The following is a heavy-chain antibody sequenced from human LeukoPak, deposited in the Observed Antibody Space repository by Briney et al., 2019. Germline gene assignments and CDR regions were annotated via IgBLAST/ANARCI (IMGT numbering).Heavy chain of an antibody. Sequence: SETLSLTCIVSGGSISYYYWSWIRQPPGKGLEWIGDIHTSGSTNYNPSLKSRVTISGDTSKNHFSLKLSSVTAADTALYYCARLPARGWYLDYWGQGTLVTVSS. CDR3: ARLPARGWYLDY. V-gene: IGHV4-4*09. CDR2: IHTSGST. J-gene: IGHJ4*02. D-gene: IGHD6-19*01. CDR1: GGSISYYY.